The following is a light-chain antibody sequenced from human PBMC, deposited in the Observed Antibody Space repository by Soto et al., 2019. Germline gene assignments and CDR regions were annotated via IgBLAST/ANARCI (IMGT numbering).Light chain of an antibody. Sequence: DIQMTQSPSSLSASVGDRVTITCRASQSISSYLNWYQQKPGKAPKLLIYAASSLQSGVPSRFSGSGSGTDFTLTISSLQPEDFATYYCQQSYSTPCTFGQGTNLDIK. CDR3: QQSYSTPCT. CDR1: QSISSY. J-gene: IGKJ1*01. CDR2: AAS. V-gene: IGKV1-39*01.